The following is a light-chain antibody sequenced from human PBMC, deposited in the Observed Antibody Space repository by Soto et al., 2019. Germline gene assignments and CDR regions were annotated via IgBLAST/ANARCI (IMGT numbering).Light chain of an antibody. Sequence: EIVLTQSPATLSLSPGERAVLSCRASQSVDSYLAWYQQKPGQAPRLLIYGASSRATGIPDKFSGSGSGTDFTLTIDGLEPEDFAVYYCQQYGYSPITFGQGTRLEIK. CDR3: QQYGYSPIT. V-gene: IGKV3-20*01. J-gene: IGKJ5*01. CDR2: GAS. CDR1: QSVDSY.